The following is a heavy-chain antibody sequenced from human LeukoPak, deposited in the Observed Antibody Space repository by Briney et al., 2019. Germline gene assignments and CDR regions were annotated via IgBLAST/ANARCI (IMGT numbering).Heavy chain of an antibody. D-gene: IGHD5-24*01. V-gene: IGHV3-23*01. J-gene: IGHJ6*03. Sequence: GGSLRLSCTVSGFTLSSYEMSWIRQAPGKGLEWVSSIDYDGGSGHYADSVKGRFTISRDNSNNTLFLHLNSLRGEDTAVYYCAREGRYRYGYNEYHSYLDIWGKGTTVTVSS. CDR3: AREGRYRYGYNEYHSYLDI. CDR2: IDYDGGSG. CDR1: GFTLSSYE.